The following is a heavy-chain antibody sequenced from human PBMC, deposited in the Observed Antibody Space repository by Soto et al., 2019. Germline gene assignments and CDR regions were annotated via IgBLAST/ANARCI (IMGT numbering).Heavy chain of an antibody. J-gene: IGHJ4*02. V-gene: IGHV1-18*01. CDR2: IRAYNGNT. CDR3: VLNDDYDSSGYYPHKYYFDY. CDR1: GYTFTSYG. Sequence: QVQLVQSGAEVKKPGASVKVSCKASGYTFTSYGISWVRQAPGQGLEWMGWIRAYNGNTNYAQKLQGRVTMTTDTATSTAYMELRSLRSDDTAVYYCVLNDDYDSSGYYPHKYYFDYWGQGTLVTVSS. D-gene: IGHD3-22*01.